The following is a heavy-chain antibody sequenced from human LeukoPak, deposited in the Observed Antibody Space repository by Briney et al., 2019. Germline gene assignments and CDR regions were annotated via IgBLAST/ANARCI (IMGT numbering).Heavy chain of an antibody. Sequence: GGSLRLSCAASGFTFSSYGMHWVRQAPGKGLEWVAVISYDGSNKYYADSVKGRFTISRDNSKNTLYLQMNSLRAEDTAVYYCARGSTYYDSSGQVPFDYWGQGTLVTVSS. CDR3: ARGSTYYDSSGQVPFDY. CDR1: GFTFSSYG. J-gene: IGHJ4*02. D-gene: IGHD3-22*01. CDR2: ISYDGSNK. V-gene: IGHV3-30*03.